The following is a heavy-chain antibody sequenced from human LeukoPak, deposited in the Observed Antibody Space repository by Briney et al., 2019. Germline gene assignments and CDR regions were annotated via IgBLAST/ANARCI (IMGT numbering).Heavy chain of an antibody. CDR1: GASISSGAHY. J-gene: IGHJ4*02. CDR3: AREGISGYAPHGIHF. D-gene: IGHD5-12*01. CDR2: IYYSGST. V-gene: IGHV4-31*03. Sequence: SQTLSLTCTVSGASISSGAHYWNWIRQHPGKGLEWIGYIYYSGSTYYNPSLQSRVTMSVDASKNQFSLNPSSVTAADTAMYYCAREGISGYAPHGIHFWGQGTLVTVSS.